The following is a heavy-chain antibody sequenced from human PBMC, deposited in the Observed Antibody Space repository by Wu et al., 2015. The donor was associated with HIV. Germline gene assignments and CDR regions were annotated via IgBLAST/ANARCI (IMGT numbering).Heavy chain of an antibody. J-gene: IGHJ5*02. CDR3: VRSRDSDGYIP. Sequence: QVQLVQSGADVKEPGASLKVSCKASGHTFAAYYVHWVRQAPGQGLEWMGWIQPNSGVTKYAQKFQGRVTVTRDASINTAYMELSRLTSDDTAVYYCVRSRDSDGYIPWGQGTLVIVSS. CDR2: IQPNSGVT. D-gene: IGHD3-22*01. V-gene: IGHV1-2*02. CDR1: GHTFAAYY.